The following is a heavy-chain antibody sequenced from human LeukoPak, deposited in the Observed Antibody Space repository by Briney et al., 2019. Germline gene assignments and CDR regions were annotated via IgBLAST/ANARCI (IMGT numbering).Heavy chain of an antibody. D-gene: IGHD1-1*01. J-gene: IGHJ4*02. CDR2: IYYSGST. Sequence: SETLSLTCTVSGGSISSSSYYWGWIRQPPGKGLEWIGSIYYSGSTYYNPSLKSRVTISVDTSKNQFSLKLSSVTAADTAVYYCASGVTRYNWNDNYFDYWGQGTLVTVSS. CDR1: GGSISSSSYY. V-gene: IGHV4-39*07. CDR3: ASGVTRYNWNDNYFDY.